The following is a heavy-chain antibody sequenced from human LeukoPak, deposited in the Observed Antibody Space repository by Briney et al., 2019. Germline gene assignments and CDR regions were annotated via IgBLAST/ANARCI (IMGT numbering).Heavy chain of an antibody. J-gene: IGHJ4*02. V-gene: IGHV1-2*02. CDR1: GYTFTGYY. CDR3: ARVYEGNYWAAYFDY. CDR2: INPNSGGT. D-gene: IGHD1-7*01. Sequence: ASVKVSCKASGYTFTGYYMHWVRQAPGQGLEWMGWINPNSGGTNYAQKFQGRVTMTRDTSISTAYMELSRLRSDDTAVYYCARVYEGNYWAAYFDYWGQGTLVTVSS.